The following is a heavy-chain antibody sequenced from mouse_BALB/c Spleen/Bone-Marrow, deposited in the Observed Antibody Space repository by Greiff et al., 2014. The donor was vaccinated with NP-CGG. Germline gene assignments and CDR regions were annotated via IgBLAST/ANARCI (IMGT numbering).Heavy chain of an antibody. D-gene: IGHD2-1*01. CDR3: ARGMITTSYWYCDV. Sequence: VQLQQSGPELEKPGASVKISCKASGYSFTGYNMNWVKQTNGKSLEWIGNIDPYYDGTNYNQKLKGKATLTVDKSSSTAYIHLTSLTSEDSAVYFCARGMITTSYWYCDVWGAGTTVTVSS. CDR1: GYSFTGYN. J-gene: IGHJ1*01. V-gene: IGHV1S135*01. CDR2: IDPYYDGT.